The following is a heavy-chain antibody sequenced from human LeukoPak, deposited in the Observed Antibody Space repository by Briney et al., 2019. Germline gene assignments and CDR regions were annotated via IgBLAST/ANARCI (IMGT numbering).Heavy chain of an antibody. CDR3: ARCYGSRSYSHFDR. CDR2: IYYSGST. J-gene: IGHJ4*02. D-gene: IGHD3-10*01. Sequence: SETLSLTCTVSGGSISSSSYYWGWIRQPPGKGLEWIGSIYYSGSTNYNPSLKSRVTISVDTAKNQFSLKLSSVTRPAPALYSCARCYGSRSYSHFDRWGQGALVTGSP. V-gene: IGHV4-39*07. CDR1: GGSISSSSYY.